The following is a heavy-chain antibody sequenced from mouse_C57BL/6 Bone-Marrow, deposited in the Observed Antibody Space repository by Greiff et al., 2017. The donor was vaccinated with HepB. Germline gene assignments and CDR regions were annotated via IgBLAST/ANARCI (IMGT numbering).Heavy chain of an antibody. D-gene: IGHD2-1*01. CDR2: IYPRSGNT. Sequence: VMLVESGAELARPGASVKLSCKASGYTFTSYGISWVKQRTGQGLEWIGEIYPRSGNTYYNEKFKGKATLTADKSSSTAYMELRSLTSEDSAVYFCARPLYYGNIAYWGQGTLVTVSA. J-gene: IGHJ3*01. CDR3: ARPLYYGNIAY. V-gene: IGHV1-81*01. CDR1: GYTFTSYG.